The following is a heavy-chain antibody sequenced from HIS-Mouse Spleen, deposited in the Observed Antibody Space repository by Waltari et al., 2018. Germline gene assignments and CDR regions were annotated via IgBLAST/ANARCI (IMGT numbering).Heavy chain of an antibody. J-gene: IGHJ4*02. V-gene: IGHV3-13*05. CDR1: GFTFSSYD. CDR2: IGTAGEQ. D-gene: IGHD4-4*01. Sequence: EVQLVESGGGLVQPGGSLRLSCAASGFTFSSYDMHWVRQATGKGVGGVSAIGTAGEQYYPGSVKGRFPISRENAKNSLYLQMNSLRAGDTAVYYCARGYSNYVPYFDYWGQGTLVTVSS. CDR3: ARGYSNYVPYFDY.